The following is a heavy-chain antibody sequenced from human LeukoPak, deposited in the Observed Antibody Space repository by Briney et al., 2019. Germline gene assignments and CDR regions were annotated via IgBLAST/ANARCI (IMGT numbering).Heavy chain of an antibody. J-gene: IGHJ3*02. CDR3: ARIYYDSGAYYRRAFDI. V-gene: IGHV4-59*01. CDR1: GGSISTYY. D-gene: IGHD3-22*01. CDR2: IYNSGST. Sequence: PLETLSLTCTVSGGSISTYYWSWIRQPPGKGLEWIAYIYNSGSTNSNPSLKSRVTISVDTSKNQFSLRLSSVTAADTAVYYCARIYYDSGAYYRRAFDIWGQGTMVSVSS.